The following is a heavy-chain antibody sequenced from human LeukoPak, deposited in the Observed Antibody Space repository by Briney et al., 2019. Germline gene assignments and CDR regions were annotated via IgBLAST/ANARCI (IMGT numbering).Heavy chain of an antibody. CDR3: ARDLGIVRFEY. CDR2: ISSSGSTI. J-gene: IGHJ4*02. D-gene: IGHD7-27*01. V-gene: IGHV3-11*01. Sequence: KPGGSLRLSCAASGFTFSDYYMSWIRQAPGKGLEWLSYISSSGSTIYYVDSVKGRFTISRDNSKNTLYLQMNSLRAEDTAVYYCARDLGIVRFEYWGQGALVAVSS. CDR1: GFTFSDYY.